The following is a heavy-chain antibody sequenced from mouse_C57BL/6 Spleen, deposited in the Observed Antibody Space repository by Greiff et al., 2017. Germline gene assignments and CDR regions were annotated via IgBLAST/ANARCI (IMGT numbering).Heavy chain of an antibody. J-gene: IGHJ3*01. D-gene: IGHD1-1*01. CDR2: IDPANGNT. Sequence: EVMLVESVAELVRPGASVKLSCTASGFNIKNTYMHWVKQRPEQGLEWIGRIDPANGNTKYAPKFQGKATITADTSSNTAYLQLSSLTSEDTAIYYCARLLVELRGFAYWGQGTLVTVSA. CDR1: GFNIKNTY. CDR3: ARLLVELRGFAY. V-gene: IGHV14-3*01.